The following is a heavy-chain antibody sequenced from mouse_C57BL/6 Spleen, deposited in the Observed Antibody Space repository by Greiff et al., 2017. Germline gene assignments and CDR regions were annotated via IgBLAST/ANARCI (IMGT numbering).Heavy chain of an antibody. D-gene: IGHD1-1*01. V-gene: IGHV14-3*01. CDR2: IDPANGNT. J-gene: IGHJ4*01. CDR3: ARPFNTTDAMDY. CDR1: GFTIKNTY. Sequence: VQLQQSVAELVRPGASVKLSCTASGFTIKNTYMHWVKQRPEQGLEWIGRIDPANGNTKYAPKFQGKSTITADTSSNTAYLQLRRLTSEDTAIYYGARPFNTTDAMDYWGQGTSVTVSA.